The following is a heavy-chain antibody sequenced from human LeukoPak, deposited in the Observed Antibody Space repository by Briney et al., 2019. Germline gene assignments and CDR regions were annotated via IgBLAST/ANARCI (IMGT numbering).Heavy chain of an antibody. CDR1: GFTFSSYE. CDR2: ISSSGSTI. CDR3: ARMIALGNWNEDY. V-gene: IGHV3-48*03. J-gene: IGHJ4*02. D-gene: IGHD1-20*01. Sequence: GGSLRLSCAASGFTFSSYEMNWVRQAPGKGLEWVSYISSSGSTIYYADSVKGRFTISRDNAKNSLYLQMNSLRAEDTAVYYCARMIALGNWNEDYWGQGTLVTVS.